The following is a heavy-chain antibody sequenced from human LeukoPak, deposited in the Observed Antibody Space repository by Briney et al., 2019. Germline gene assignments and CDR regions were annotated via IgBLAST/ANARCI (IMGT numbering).Heavy chain of an antibody. CDR3: ARFGYVAAVDL. J-gene: IGHJ4*02. V-gene: IGHV3-23*01. Sequence: GGSLRLSCAASGFTFSGFAMSWVRRTPGKGLEWVSGISGSGDNTLYADSVKGRFTISRDNAKNLLYLQMNSLRAEDTAVYYCARFGYVAAVDLWGQGTLVTV. CDR2: ISGSGDNT. D-gene: IGHD2-15*01. CDR1: GFTFSGFA.